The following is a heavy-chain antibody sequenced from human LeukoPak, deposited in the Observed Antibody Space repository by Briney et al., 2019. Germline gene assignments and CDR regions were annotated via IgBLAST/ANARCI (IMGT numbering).Heavy chain of an antibody. J-gene: IGHJ4*01. CDR3: ARDTGFPFFDF. CDR1: GYTFTGYY. CDR2: INPNSGGT. V-gene: IGHV1-2*02. Sequence: ASVKVSCKASGYTFTGYYMHWVRQAPGQGLEWMGWINPNSGGTNYAQKFQGRVTMTRDTAISTAYMELNRLTSDDTAVYYCARDTGFPFFDFWGHGALVTVSS.